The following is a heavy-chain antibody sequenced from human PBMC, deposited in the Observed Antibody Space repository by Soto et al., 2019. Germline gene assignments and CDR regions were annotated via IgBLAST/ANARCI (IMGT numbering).Heavy chain of an antibody. J-gene: IGHJ6*01. CDR3: ARGGYDILTGYYGMDV. CDR2: MNPNSGNT. D-gene: IGHD3-9*01. CDR1: GYTFTSYD. V-gene: IGHV1-8*01. Sequence: ASVKVSCKASGYTFTSYDINWVRQATGQGLEWMGWMNPNSGNTGYAQKFQGRVTMTRNTSISTAYMELSSLRSEDTAVYYCARGGYDILTGYYGMDVWGQGTTVNVSS.